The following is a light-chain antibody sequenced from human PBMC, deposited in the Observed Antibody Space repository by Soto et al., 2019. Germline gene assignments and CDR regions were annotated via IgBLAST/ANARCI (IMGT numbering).Light chain of an antibody. V-gene: IGKV3-15*01. Sequence: DKVMKQSPDTLSGSPGERVTLSCRASQSVRDNLAWYQQKPGQAPRLLIFGASTRATGIPASFSGSGSGTEFTLTISSLQSEDFAFYFCQQYNNWPPTFGQGTRLEIK. CDR1: QSVRDN. CDR3: QQYNNWPPT. J-gene: IGKJ5*01. CDR2: GAS.